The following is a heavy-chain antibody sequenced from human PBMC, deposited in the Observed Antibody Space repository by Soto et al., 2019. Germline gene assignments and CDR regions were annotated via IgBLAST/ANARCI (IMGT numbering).Heavy chain of an antibody. CDR1: GYTFNRHG. D-gene: IGHD1-26*01. CDR2: ISGYNGDI. V-gene: IGHV1-18*04. CDR3: ARVRIVGAREIDS. Sequence: QVHLVQSGGEVKKPGASVKVSCKASGYTFNRHGITWVRQAPGQGLEWMGWISGYNGDINYEQKLHGRVTLSSDILTSTVYMELKSLRFDVTAVYYCARVRIVGAREIDSWGQGTLVTVSS. J-gene: IGHJ5*01.